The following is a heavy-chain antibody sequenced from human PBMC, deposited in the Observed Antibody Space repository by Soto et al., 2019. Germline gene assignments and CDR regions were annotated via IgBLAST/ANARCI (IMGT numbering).Heavy chain of an antibody. CDR1: GYTFPSYG. CDR3: ARTCNTPSCQYGLDV. CDR2: INAYSGHT. V-gene: IGHV1-18*01. J-gene: IGHJ6*02. D-gene: IGHD2-2*01. Sequence: QVQLVQSGPEVRKPGASVKVSCKASGYTFPSYGISWVRQAPGQGLEWMGWINAYSGHTKYAQRLQGRLTMTADTSTSTASMELRRLRPDDTAVYYCARTCNTPSCQYGLDVWGQGTTVSVSS.